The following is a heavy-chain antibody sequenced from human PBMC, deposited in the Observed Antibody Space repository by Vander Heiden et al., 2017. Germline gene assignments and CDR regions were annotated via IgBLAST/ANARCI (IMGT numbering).Heavy chain of an antibody. CDR2: TGSGSAYI. V-gene: IGHV3-21*01. J-gene: IGHJ5*02. Sequence: EVQLVESGGGLVKPGGSLRLSCAASGFTLSNYGMSWVRQAPGKGLEWVSSTGSGSAYIFYAVSVKGRFTISRDNVKNSLYLQMNSLRAEDTAVYYCARDKEDIVAVPANWFDPWGQGTLVTVSS. D-gene: IGHD2-2*01. CDR3: ARDKEDIVAVPANWFDP. CDR1: GFTLSNYG.